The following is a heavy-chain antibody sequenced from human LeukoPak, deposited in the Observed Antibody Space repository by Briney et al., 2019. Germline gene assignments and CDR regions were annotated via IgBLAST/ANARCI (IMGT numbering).Heavy chain of an antibody. Sequence: GASVKVSCKASGGTFSSYAISWVRQAPGQGLEWMGGIIPIFGTANYAQKFQGRVTITADESTSTAYMELSSLRSEDTAVYYCARENFGSWFGEFLNWFDPWGQGTLVTVSS. J-gene: IGHJ5*02. D-gene: IGHD3-10*01. CDR3: ARENFGSWFGEFLNWFDP. CDR2: IIPIFGTA. CDR1: GGTFSSYA. V-gene: IGHV1-69*13.